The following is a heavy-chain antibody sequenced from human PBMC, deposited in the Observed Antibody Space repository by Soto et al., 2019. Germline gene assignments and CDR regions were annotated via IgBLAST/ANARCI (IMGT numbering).Heavy chain of an antibody. D-gene: IGHD3-22*01. J-gene: IGHJ4*02. Sequence: PSETLSVTCTVSGGSISSNIYYWVWIRQPPGKGLEWIGNIHYSGSTYYDSSLKSRVTISVDTSKNQFSLKLSSVTAADTAVYYCASQHYYDSSGYYVGYWGQGTLVTVS. V-gene: IGHV4-39*01. CDR1: GGSISSNIYY. CDR2: IHYSGST. CDR3: ASQHYYDSSGYYVGY.